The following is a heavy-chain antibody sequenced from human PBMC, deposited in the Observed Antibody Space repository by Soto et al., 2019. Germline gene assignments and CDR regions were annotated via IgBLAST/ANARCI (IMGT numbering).Heavy chain of an antibody. D-gene: IGHD3-9*01. CDR2: IFYSGST. V-gene: IGHV4-39*01. CDR1: GGSISSTSYY. CDR3: ARMGLDDTLTGYYFDH. Sequence: KTSETLSLTCTVSGGSISSTSYYWGWVRQPPGKGLEWIGGIFYSGSTYYNPSLKSRVTISVDTSKNQFSLKLSSVTAADTAVYYCARMGLDDTLTGYYFDHWGQGSLVTVSS. J-gene: IGHJ4*02.